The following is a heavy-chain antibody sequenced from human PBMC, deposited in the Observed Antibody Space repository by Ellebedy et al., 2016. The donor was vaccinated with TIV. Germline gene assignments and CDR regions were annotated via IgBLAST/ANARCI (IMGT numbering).Heavy chain of an antibody. CDR3: GRGSTGNYYAMDV. Sequence: GGSLRLXCEASDFSISDNYINWVRQAPGKGLDWVSVIFSGGSTFYADSVKGRFTISRDNSKNTLYLQMNSLRAEDTAVYYCGRGSTGNYYAMDVWGQGTTVTVSS. CDR2: IFSGGST. J-gene: IGHJ6*02. D-gene: IGHD1-1*01. CDR1: DFSISDNY. V-gene: IGHV3-53*01.